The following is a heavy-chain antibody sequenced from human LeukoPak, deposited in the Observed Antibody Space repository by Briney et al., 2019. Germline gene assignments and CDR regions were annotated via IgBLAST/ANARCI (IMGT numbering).Heavy chain of an antibody. CDR2: ISGSGGST. J-gene: IGHJ4*02. Sequence: GGSLRLSCAASGFTFSSYAMSWVRQAPGKGLEWVSAISGSGGSTYYADSVKGRFTISRDNAKNTLYLQMSSLRAEDTAVYYCARGGGSYLEYFDYWGQGTLVTVSS. V-gene: IGHV3-23*01. CDR3: ARGGGSYLEYFDY. D-gene: IGHD1-26*01. CDR1: GFTFSSYA.